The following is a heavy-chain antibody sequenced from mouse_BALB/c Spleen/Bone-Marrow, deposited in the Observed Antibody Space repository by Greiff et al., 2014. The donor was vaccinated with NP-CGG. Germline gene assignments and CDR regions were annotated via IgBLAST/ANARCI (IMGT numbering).Heavy chain of an antibody. J-gene: IGHJ4*01. Sequence: LVESGAELVKPGASVKISCKASGYTFSNNWIEWLKQRPGHDLEWIGEILPGSGSTEYNEKFKGKATFTADTSSNTAYMQLSSVPSDVFAVYYCARYCTVLDLWGRGTSLTVS. CDR1: GYTFSNNW. CDR3: ARYCTVLDL. CDR2: ILPGSGST. V-gene: IGHV1-9*01.